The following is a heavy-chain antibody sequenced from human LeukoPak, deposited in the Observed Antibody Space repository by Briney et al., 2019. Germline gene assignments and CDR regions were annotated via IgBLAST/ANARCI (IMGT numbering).Heavy chain of an antibody. CDR3: ARAVPAAYVDY. J-gene: IGHJ4*02. CDR2: IFYSGST. CDR1: GGSISGYY. Sequence: SETLSLTFTVSGGSISGYYWSWIRQPPGKGLEWIGYIFYSGSTNYNPSLKSRVTISIDTSKNQFSLKLSSVIAADTAVYYCARAVPAAYVDYWGQGTPVTVSS. D-gene: IGHD2-2*01. V-gene: IGHV4-59*01.